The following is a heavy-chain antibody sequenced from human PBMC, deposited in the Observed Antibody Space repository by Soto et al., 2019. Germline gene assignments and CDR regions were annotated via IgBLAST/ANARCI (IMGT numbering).Heavy chain of an antibody. Sequence: EVQLVESGGGLVQPGGSLRLSCAASGFTFSSYWMSWVRQAPGQGLEWVANIKQDGSEKYYVDSVKGRFTISGDNAKHSLYLQTTSLRAEDTAVYYCAREYAGWGPTYYCYGMDVWGQGTTVTVSS. V-gene: IGHV3-7*03. J-gene: IGHJ6*02. CDR2: IKQDGSEK. CDR3: AREYAGWGPTYYCYGMDV. D-gene: IGHD7-27*01. CDR1: GFTFSSYW.